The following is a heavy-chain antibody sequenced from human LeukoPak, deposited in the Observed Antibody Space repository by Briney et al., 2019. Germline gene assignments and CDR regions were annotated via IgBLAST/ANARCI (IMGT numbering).Heavy chain of an antibody. CDR1: GFTFSSYW. Sequence: GSLSLSCAASGFTFSSYWMAGVRQTPGKGLEGVANIKHDASEKYYVDSVMGRFTISRDNAQNSFYLQMNSLRAEDTAVYYCARDRGSTGYDLDDYWGQGTLVTVSS. J-gene: IGHJ4*02. V-gene: IGHV3-7*01. CDR3: ARDRGSTGYDLDDY. CDR2: IKHDASEK. D-gene: IGHD5-12*01.